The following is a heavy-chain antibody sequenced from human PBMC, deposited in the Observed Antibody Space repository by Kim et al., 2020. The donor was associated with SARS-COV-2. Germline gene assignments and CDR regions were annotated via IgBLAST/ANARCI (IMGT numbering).Heavy chain of an antibody. V-gene: IGHV3-21*01. CDR2: ISSSSSYI. D-gene: IGHD4-17*01. CDR1: GFTFSSYS. Sequence: GGSLRLSCAASGFTFSSYSMNWVRQAPGKGLEWVSSISSSSSYIYYADSVKGRFTISRDNAKNSLYLQMNSLRAEDTAVYYCAGDISYGDYDVGIDYWGQGTLVTVSS. CDR3: AGDISYGDYDVGIDY. J-gene: IGHJ4*02.